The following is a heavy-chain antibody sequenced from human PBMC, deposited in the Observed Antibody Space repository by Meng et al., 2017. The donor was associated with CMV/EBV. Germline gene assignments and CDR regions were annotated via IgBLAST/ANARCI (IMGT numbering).Heavy chain of an antibody. V-gene: IGHV1-18*01. CDR2: ISAYNGNT. CDR1: GYTFTSYG. Sequence: ASVKVSCKASGYTFTSYGISWVRQAPGQGLEWMGWISAYNGNTNYAQKLQGRVTMTTDTSTSTAYMELRSLRSDDTAVYYCARGRYCSSTSCSAFQHWGQGTLVTVSS. J-gene: IGHJ1*01. CDR3: ARGRYCSSTSCSAFQH. D-gene: IGHD2-2*01.